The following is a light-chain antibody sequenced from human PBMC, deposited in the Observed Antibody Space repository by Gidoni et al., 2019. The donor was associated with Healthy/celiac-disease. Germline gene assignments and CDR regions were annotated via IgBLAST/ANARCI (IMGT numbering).Light chain of an antibody. CDR3: QKYSSAPQWT. Sequence: DTQLTQSRSSLSASVGDRVTITCRASQGISNYLAWYQQKPGKVPRLLIYAASTLQSGVPSRFSGSGSGTDFTLTISSLQPEDVATYYCQKYSSAPQWTFGQGTKVEIK. V-gene: IGKV1-27*01. CDR2: AAS. J-gene: IGKJ1*01. CDR1: QGISNY.